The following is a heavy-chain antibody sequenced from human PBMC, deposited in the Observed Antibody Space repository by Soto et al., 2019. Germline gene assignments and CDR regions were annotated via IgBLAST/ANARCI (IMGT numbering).Heavy chain of an antibody. J-gene: IGHJ4*02. CDR2: IYYSGST. Sequence: SETLSHTCTVSGGSISSGDYYWSWIRQPPGKGLEWIGYIYYSGSTSFTPSLKSRVTISIDTSKNHFSLQLSSVTAADTAVYCCATHHGWVTNPYCLASWGRGALVTGSS. CDR1: GGSISSGDYY. D-gene: IGHD4-4*01. V-gene: IGHV4-39*01. CDR3: ATHHGWVTNPYCLAS.